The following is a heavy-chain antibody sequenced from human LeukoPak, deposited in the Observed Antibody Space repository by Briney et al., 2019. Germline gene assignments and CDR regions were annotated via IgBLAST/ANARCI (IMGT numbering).Heavy chain of an antibody. V-gene: IGHV3-7*01. Sequence: GGSLRLSCAASGFLFRTYWMSWVRQAPGKGLECGASIREDGSQMFYVDSVKGRFNISTEHAKNSLYLQVNSLRAEDTAVYYCARTPIYGGRYFDHWGQGTLVTVSS. CDR2: IREDGSQM. J-gene: IGHJ4*02. CDR1: GFLFRTYW. D-gene: IGHD4-23*01. CDR3: ARTPIYGGRYFDH.